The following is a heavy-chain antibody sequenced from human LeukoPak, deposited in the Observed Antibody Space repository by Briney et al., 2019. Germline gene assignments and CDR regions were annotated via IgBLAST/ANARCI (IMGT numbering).Heavy chain of an antibody. CDR1: GGSISSGTYY. Sequence: SETLSLTCTVSGGSISSGTYYWGWIRQPPGKGLEWIGSLYYSGTTYYNPSLKSRVTISLDTSKNQFSLKLSSVTAADTAVYYCARFRLGSDYYHMDVWAKGPRSPSP. CDR2: LYYSGTT. D-gene: IGHD7-27*01. V-gene: IGHV4-39*07. J-gene: IGHJ6*03. CDR3: ARFRLGSDYYHMDV.